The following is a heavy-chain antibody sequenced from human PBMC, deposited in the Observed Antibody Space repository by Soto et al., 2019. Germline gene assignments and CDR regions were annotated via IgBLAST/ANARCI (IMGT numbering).Heavy chain of an antibody. V-gene: IGHV5-51*01. CDR1: GYTFTDYW. CDR3: ARQYYDVRGYPSRADY. CDR2: MYPRDSDT. Sequence: GESLKISCQVSGYTFTDYWIAWVRQMPGKGLEWMAIMYPRDSDTRYNPPFQGQVTISADKSISTAYLQWHSLKASDTAIYYCARQYYDVRGYPSRADYWGQGTLVTVSS. D-gene: IGHD3-22*01. J-gene: IGHJ4*02.